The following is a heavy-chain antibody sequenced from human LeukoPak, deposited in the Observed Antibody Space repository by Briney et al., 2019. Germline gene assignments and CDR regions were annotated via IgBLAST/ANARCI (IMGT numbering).Heavy chain of an antibody. CDR3: ARRIRGAYYYDSSGYPNAFDI. V-gene: IGHV3-21*01. J-gene: IGHJ3*02. CDR2: ISSSSSYI. D-gene: IGHD3-22*01. CDR1: GFTFSSYS. Sequence: GGSLRLSCAASGFTFSSYSMNWVRQAPGKGLEWVSSISSSSSYIYYADSVKGRFTISRDNAKNSLYLQMNSLRAEDTAVYYCARRIRGAYYYDSSGYPNAFDIWGQGTMVTVSS.